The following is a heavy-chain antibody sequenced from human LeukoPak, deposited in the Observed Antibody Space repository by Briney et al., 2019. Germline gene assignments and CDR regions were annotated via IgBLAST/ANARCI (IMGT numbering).Heavy chain of an antibody. CDR1: GFIISNQY. V-gene: IGHV3-53*01. J-gene: IGHJ4*02. D-gene: IGHD4/OR15-4a*01. CDR3: ARSNYGGLDY. CDR2: IYSDGAT. Sequence: GGSLRLSCAASGFIISNQYLSWVRLAPGKGLEWVSIIYSDGATYFADSMKGRFTLFRDSSKNMLYLQMNNLRAEDTAVYYCARSNYGGLDYWGQGTLVTVSS.